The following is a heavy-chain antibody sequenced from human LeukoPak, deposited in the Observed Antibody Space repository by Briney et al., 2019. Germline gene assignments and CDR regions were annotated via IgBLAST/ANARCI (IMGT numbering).Heavy chain of an antibody. CDR2: ISYDGSNK. Sequence: QPGGSLRLSCAASGFTFSSYAMHWVRQAPGKGLGWVAVISYDGSNKYYADSVKGRFTISRDNSKNTLYLQMNSLRAEDTAVYYCAREPPGYYGMDVWGQGTTVTVSS. CDR3: AREPPGYYGMDV. V-gene: IGHV3-30*04. CDR1: GFTFSSYA. J-gene: IGHJ6*02.